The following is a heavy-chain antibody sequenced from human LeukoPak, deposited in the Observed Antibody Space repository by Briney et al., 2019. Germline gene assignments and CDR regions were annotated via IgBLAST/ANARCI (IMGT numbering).Heavy chain of an antibody. J-gene: IGHJ3*02. CDR3: ARDRGQTYSSSTSCDKTRNHDAFDI. D-gene: IGHD2-2*02. V-gene: IGHV1-69*05. CDR2: IIPIFGTA. CDR1: GGTFSSYA. Sequence: ASVKVSCKASGGTFSSYAISWVRQAPGQGLEWMGGIIPIFGTANYAQKFQGRVTITTDESTSTAYMELSSLRSEDTAVYYCARDRGQTYSSSTSCDKTRNHDAFDIWGQGTMVTVSS.